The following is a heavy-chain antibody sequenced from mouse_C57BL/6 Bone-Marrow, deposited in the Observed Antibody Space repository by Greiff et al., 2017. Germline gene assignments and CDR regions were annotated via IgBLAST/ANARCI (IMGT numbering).Heavy chain of an antibody. CDR1: GYTFTSYW. V-gene: IGHV1-69*01. D-gene: IGHD1-1*01. J-gene: IGHJ3*01. Sequence: QVQLQQPGAELVMPGASVKLSCKASGYTFTSYWMHWVKQRPGQGLEWIGEIDPSDSYTNYNQKIKGKSTLTVDKSSSTAYMQLSSLTSEDSAVYYCAREDYGISFAYWGQGTLVTVSA. CDR2: IDPSDSYT. CDR3: AREDYGISFAY.